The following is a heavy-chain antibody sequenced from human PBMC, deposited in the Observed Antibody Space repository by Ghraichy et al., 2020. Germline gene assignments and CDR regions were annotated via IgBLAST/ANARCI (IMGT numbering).Heavy chain of an antibody. V-gene: IGHV4-38-2*01. Sequence: SETLSLTCAVSGYPISSGYYWAWIRQPPGKGLEWIGSIYHSGSTYYNPSLKSRVTISVDTSKNQFSLKLSSVTAADTAVYYCARLNNDVGRRDFDYWGQGTLVTVSS. CDR2: IYHSGST. CDR3: ARLNNDVGRRDFDY. CDR1: GYPISSGYY. J-gene: IGHJ4*02. D-gene: IGHD3-10*01.